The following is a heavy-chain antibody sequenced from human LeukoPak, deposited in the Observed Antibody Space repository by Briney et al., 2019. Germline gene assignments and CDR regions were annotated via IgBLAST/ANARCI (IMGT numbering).Heavy chain of an antibody. CDR3: ARGRYASSRNDY. J-gene: IGHJ4*02. D-gene: IGHD2-8*01. Sequence: PGGSLRLSCVASGFTFSTYWMHCVRQAPGRGLVWVARMNSGGNDIKYADSVKGRFTISTDNAKNTLYLQMNSLRAEDTAVYYCARGRYASSRNDYWGQGTLVTVSS. V-gene: IGHV3-74*03. CDR2: MNSGGNDI. CDR1: GFTFSTYW.